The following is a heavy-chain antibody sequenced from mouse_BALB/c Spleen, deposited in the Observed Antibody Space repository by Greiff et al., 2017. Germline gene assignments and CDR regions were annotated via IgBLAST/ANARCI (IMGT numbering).Heavy chain of an antibody. J-gene: IGHJ3*01. V-gene: IGHV14-3*02. Sequence: EVQLQESGAELVKPGASVKLSCTASGFNIKDTYMHWVKQRPQQGLEWIGRIDPANGNTKYDPKFQGKATITADTSSNTAYLQLSSLTSEDTAVYYCARSSTGPFAYWGQGTLVTVSA. CDR3: ARSSTGPFAY. CDR1: GFNIKDTY. CDR2: IDPANGNT. D-gene: IGHD4-1*02.